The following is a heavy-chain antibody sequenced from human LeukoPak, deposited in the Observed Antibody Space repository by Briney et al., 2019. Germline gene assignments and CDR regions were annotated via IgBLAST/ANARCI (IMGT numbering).Heavy chain of an antibody. Sequence: GGSLTLFCAASGFIFRNYAMRCLRHAPGKGLEWVSAITGSGDTTYYADSVKGRFTVSRDNSKNTLYVEMNTLRAEDTAVYYCAKWGDYDILTGYCVSDFWGQGTLVTVSS. V-gene: IGHV3-23*01. J-gene: IGHJ4*02. D-gene: IGHD3-9*01. CDR2: ITGSGDTT. CDR1: GFIFRNYA. CDR3: AKWGDYDILTGYCVSDF.